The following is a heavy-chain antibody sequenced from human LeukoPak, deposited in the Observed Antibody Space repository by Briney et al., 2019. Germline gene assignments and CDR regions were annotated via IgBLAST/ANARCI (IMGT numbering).Heavy chain of an antibody. CDR3: AITIFGVVTDFDY. Sequence: SETLSLTCTVSGGSISSYYWSWIRQPPGKGLEWIGYIYYSGSTNYNPSLKSRVTISVDTSKNQFSLKLSSVTAADTAVYYCAITIFGVVTDFDYWGQGTLVTVSS. CDR2: IYYSGST. J-gene: IGHJ4*02. D-gene: IGHD3-3*01. CDR1: GGSISSYY. V-gene: IGHV4-59*12.